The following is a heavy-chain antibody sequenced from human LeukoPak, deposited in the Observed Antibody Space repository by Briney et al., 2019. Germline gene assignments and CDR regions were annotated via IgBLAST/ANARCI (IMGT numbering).Heavy chain of an antibody. CDR3: AREGQWQDFDY. CDR2: ISPNSVDK. V-gene: IGHV3-21*01. Sequence: PGGSLRLSCAASGFTFSTYSMNWVRQTPGKGLEWVSSISPNSVDKYHADSVKGRFTISRDNAKNSLYLQMNSLRAEDTALYYCAREGQWQDFDYWGRGTLVTVSS. J-gene: IGHJ4*02. CDR1: GFTFSTYS. D-gene: IGHD6-19*01.